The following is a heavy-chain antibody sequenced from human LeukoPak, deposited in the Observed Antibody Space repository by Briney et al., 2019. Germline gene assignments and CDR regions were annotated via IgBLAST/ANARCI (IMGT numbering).Heavy chain of an antibody. CDR1: GYTLTELS. CDR3: ATDLHLGEFSLYAPFDY. D-gene: IGHD3-16*02. J-gene: IGHJ4*02. Sequence: ASVKVSCKVSGYTLTELSMHWVRQAPGKGLEWMGGFDPEDGETIYAQKFQGRVTMTEDTSTDTAYMELSSLRSEDTAVYYCATDLHLGEFSLYAPFDYWGQGTLVTVSS. V-gene: IGHV1-24*01. CDR2: FDPEDGET.